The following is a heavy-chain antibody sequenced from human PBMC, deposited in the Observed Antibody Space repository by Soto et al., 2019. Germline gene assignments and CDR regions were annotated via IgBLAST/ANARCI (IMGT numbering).Heavy chain of an antibody. V-gene: IGHV5-51*01. CDR2: IYPGDSDT. CDR3: ASSSYYYYYGMDV. D-gene: IGHD6-6*01. CDR1: GYSFTSYW. Sequence: PGESLKISCKGSGYSFTSYWIGWVRQMPGKGLEWMGIIYPGDSDTRYSPSFQGQGTISADKSISTAYLQWSSLKASDTAMYYCASSSYYYYYGMDVWGQGTTVTVSS. J-gene: IGHJ6*02.